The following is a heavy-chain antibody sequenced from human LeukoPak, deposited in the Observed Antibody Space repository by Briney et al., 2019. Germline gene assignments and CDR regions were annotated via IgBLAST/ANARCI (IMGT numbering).Heavy chain of an antibody. CDR1: GYXFTSYG. V-gene: IGHV1-18*01. J-gene: IGHJ5*02. CDR2: ISAYNGNT. D-gene: IGHD3-10*01. CDR3: ARDRVLLWFGEFSFGDWFDP. Sequence: ASVKVSCKASGYXFTSYGISWVRQAPGQGLEWMGWISAYNGNTNYAQKLQGRVTMTTDTSTSTAYMELRSLRSDDTAVYYCARDRVLLWFGEFSFGDWFDPWGQGTLVTVSS.